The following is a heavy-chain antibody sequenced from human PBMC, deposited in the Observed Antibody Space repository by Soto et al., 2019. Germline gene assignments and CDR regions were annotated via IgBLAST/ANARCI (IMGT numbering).Heavy chain of an antibody. D-gene: IGHD3-16*02. CDR2: ISWNSGSI. Sequence: LRLSCAASGFTFDDYAMHWVRQAPGKGLEWVSGISWNSGSIGYADSVKGRFTISRDNAKNSLYLQMNSLRAEDTALYYCAKDTQYRYYYGMDVWGQGTTVTVSS. CDR3: AKDTQYRYYYGMDV. V-gene: IGHV3-9*01. J-gene: IGHJ6*02. CDR1: GFTFDDYA.